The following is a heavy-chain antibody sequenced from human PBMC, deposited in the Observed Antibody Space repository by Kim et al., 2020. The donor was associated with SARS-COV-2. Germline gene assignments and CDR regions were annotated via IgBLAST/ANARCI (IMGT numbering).Heavy chain of an antibody. J-gene: IGHJ4*02. CDR3: ARGRYSSGWYYFDY. Sequence: NPAHQSRVPISVDTSKNPFPLKLSSVTAADTAVYYCARGRYSSGWYYFDYWGQGTLVTVSS. V-gene: IGHV4-59*09. D-gene: IGHD6-19*01.